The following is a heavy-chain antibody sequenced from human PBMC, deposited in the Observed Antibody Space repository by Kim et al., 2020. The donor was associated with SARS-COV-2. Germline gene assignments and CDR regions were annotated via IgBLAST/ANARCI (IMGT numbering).Heavy chain of an antibody. CDR3: ASSLGLYYDFWRGYSGASDI. V-gene: IGHV3-53*01. D-gene: IGHD3-3*01. CDR2: VYSDGST. Sequence: GGSLRLSCAASGFTVSSTYMSWVRQAPGKGLEWVSVVYSDGSTYDADSVTGGFTIYRDNSKNTLYLQMNNLKAEETAVFYCASSLGLYYDFWRGYSGASDIWGQGTMVTVSS. J-gene: IGHJ3*02. CDR1: GFTVSSTY.